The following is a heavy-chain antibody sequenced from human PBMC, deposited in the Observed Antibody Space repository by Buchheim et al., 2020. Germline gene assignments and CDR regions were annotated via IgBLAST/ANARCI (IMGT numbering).Heavy chain of an antibody. Sequence: EVQLVESGGGLVKPGRSLRLSCAASGFTFSSYTMNWARQAPGEGLEWVASISSTSAKIYYADSVKGRFTISRDNAKNSLDLQMNSLRVEDTAVYYCARGYCSTTSCYTREESMDVWGKGTT. CDR3: ARGYCSTTSCYTREESMDV. J-gene: IGHJ6*03. D-gene: IGHD2-2*02. V-gene: IGHV3-21*04. CDR2: ISSTSAKI. CDR1: GFTFSSYT.